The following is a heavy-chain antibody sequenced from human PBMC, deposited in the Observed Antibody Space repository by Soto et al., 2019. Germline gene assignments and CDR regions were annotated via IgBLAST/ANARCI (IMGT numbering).Heavy chain of an antibody. V-gene: IGHV3-49*04. CDR3: ARDGYYYDSSGYYFNFDS. Sequence: GGSLRLSCTGSGFTFGDYAMSWVRRAPGKGLEWVGFIRSKAYGGTTEWAASVRGRFTFSRDDSKRIAYLQMNSLRAEDTAVYYCARDGYYYDSSGYYFNFDSWGQGTLVTVPQ. CDR1: GFTFGDYA. CDR2: IRSKAYGGTT. D-gene: IGHD3-22*01. J-gene: IGHJ4*02.